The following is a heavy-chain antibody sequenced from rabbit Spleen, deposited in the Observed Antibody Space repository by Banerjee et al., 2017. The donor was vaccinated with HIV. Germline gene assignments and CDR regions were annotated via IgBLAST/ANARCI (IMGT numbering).Heavy chain of an antibody. D-gene: IGHD1-1*01. CDR2: IYAGSTGTI. CDR1: GFSFSSVHW. Sequence: EQLEESGGGLVKPGASLTLTCTASGFSFSSVHWIYWVRQAPGKGLEWIGTIYAGSTGTIDYASWAKGRFTISSDNAQNTVDLQMSGLTAADTATYFCARNYVNAFDPWGQGTLVTVS. CDR3: ARNYVNAFDP. V-gene: IGHV1S45*01. J-gene: IGHJ2*01.